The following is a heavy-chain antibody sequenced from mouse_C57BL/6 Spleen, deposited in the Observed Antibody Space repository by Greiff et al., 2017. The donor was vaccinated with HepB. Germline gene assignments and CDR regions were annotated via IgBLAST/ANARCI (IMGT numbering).Heavy chain of an antibody. CDR2: IDPSDSYT. J-gene: IGHJ4*01. CDR1: GYTFTSYW. Sequence: QVQLQQPGAELVKPGASVKLSCKASGYTFTSYWMQWVKQRPGKGLEWIGKIDPSDSYTNYNQKFKGKATLTVDTSSSTAYMQLSSLTSEDSAVYYCAGDDGYYEFDYWGQGTSVTVSS. CDR3: AGDDGYYEFDY. V-gene: IGHV1-50*01. D-gene: IGHD2-3*01.